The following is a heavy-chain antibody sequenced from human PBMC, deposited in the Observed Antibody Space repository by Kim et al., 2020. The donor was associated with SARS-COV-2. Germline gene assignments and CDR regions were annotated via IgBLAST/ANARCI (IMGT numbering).Heavy chain of an antibody. D-gene: IGHD6-13*01. CDR1: GFTFSSYA. CDR3: AKASLWAAAGSWWFDP. Sequence: GGSLRLSCAASGFTFSSYAMSWVRQAPGKGLEWVSAISGSGGSTYYADSVKGRFTISRDNSKNTLYLQMNSLRAEDTAVYYCAKASLWAAAGSWWFDPWGQGTLVTVSS. CDR2: ISGSGGST. J-gene: IGHJ5*02. V-gene: IGHV3-23*01.